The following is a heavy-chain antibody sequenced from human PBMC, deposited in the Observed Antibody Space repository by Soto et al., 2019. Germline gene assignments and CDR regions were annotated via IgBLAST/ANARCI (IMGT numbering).Heavy chain of an antibody. V-gene: IGHV4-4*09. CDR2: IFSGGST. CDR1: GRSIDNYF. CDR3: SRDHDGRGYCYVREFDY. J-gene: IGHJ4*02. D-gene: IGHD3-22*01. Sequence: PSETPSLTCTVSGRSIDNYFWSWIRQAPGKGLEWIGYIFSGGSTNYNPSLKSPVAISMDTSRSPFSLKVISLTAADAAVYYCSRDHDGRGYCYVREFDYWGQGALVTVSS.